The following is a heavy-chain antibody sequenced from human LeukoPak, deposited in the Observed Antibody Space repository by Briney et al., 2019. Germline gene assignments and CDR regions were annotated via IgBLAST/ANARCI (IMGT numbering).Heavy chain of an antibody. CDR3: ARIRDGYNDAYDI. CDR1: GYTFTSYG. CDR2: ISGYNGHT. Sequence: ASVKVSCKASGYTFTSYGISWVRQAPGQGLEWMGWISGYNGHTNYAQKLQGRVTMTTDTSTSTAYMELRRLRSDDTAVYYCARIRDGYNDAYDIWGQGTMVTVSS. D-gene: IGHD5-24*01. V-gene: IGHV1-18*01. J-gene: IGHJ3*02.